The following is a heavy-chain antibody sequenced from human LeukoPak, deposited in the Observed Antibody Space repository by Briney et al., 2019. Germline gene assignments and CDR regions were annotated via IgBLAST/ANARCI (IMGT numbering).Heavy chain of an antibody. D-gene: IGHD2-2*01. CDR3: ARSRVRMRAFYYDY. CDR1: GFTLSSYS. J-gene: IGHJ4*02. V-gene: IGHV3-48*01. Sequence: GGSLRLSCAASGFTLSSYSMNWVRQAPGKGLEWVSDISSSSNSIYYADSVKGRFTISRDNAKNSLYLQMNSLRAEDTAVYYCARSRVRMRAFYYDYWGQGTLVTVSS. CDR2: ISSSSNSI.